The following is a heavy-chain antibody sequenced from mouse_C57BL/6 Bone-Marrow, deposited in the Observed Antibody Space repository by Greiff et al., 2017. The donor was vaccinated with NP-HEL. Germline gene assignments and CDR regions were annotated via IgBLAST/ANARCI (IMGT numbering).Heavy chain of an antibody. D-gene: IGHD1-1*01. CDR3: ASSYYYGSSVYAMDY. CDR2: INPNYGTT. V-gene: IGHV1-39*01. Sequence: VQLQQSGPELVKPGASVKISCKASGYSFTDYNMNWVKQSNGKSLEWIGVINPNYGTTSYNQKFKGKATLTVDQSSSTAYMQLNSLTSEDSAVYYCASSYYYGSSVYAMDYWGQGTSVTVSS. CDR1: GYSFTDYN. J-gene: IGHJ4*01.